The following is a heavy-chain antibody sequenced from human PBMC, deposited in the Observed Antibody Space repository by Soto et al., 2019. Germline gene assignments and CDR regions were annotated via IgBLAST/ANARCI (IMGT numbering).Heavy chain of an antibody. D-gene: IGHD3-22*01. V-gene: IGHV4-59*01. CDR2: IYYSGIT. Sequence: PSETLSLTCTVSGGSISSDYWSWIRQPPGKGLECIGYIYYSGITNYNPSLKSRVTISVDTSKNQFSLKLSSVTAADTAVYYCATLIRGEYYYDSSGTQPSFDYWGQGSLVTVSS. CDR3: ATLIRGEYYYDSSGTQPSFDY. CDR1: GGSISSDY. J-gene: IGHJ4*02.